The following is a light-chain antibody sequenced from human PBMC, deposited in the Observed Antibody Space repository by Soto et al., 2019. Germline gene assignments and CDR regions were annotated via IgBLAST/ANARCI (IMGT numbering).Light chain of an antibody. J-gene: IGKJ5*01. CDR1: HSVSRTY. CDR3: QQFDDSVT. Sequence: IVLTQSPGTLALSPGERATLSCRASHSVSRTYLAWYQQKPGQAPRLLIFGASDRATGTPDRFSGSGSGTDFTLTISRLEPEDSAVYYCQQFDDSVTFGQGRRLEV. CDR2: GAS. V-gene: IGKV3-20*01.